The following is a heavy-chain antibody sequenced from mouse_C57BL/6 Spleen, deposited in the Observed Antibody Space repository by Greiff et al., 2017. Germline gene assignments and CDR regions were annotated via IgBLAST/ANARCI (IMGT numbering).Heavy chain of an antibody. CDR1: GFTFSDYG. Sequence: DVMLVESGGGLVKPGGSLKLSCAASGFTFSDYGMHWVRQAPEKGLEWVAYISSGSSTIYYADTVKGRFTLSRDNAKNTLFLQMTSLRSEDTAMYYCARQNWDVNFDYWGQGTTLTVSS. CDR2: ISSGSSTI. D-gene: IGHD4-1*01. CDR3: ARQNWDVNFDY. V-gene: IGHV5-17*01. J-gene: IGHJ2*01.